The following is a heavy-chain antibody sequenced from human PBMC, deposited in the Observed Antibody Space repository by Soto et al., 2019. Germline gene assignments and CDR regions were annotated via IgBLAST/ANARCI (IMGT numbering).Heavy chain of an antibody. V-gene: IGHV5-51*01. J-gene: IGHJ6*02. CDR3: ASTTVTTQYYYYGMDV. CDR2: IYPGDSDT. D-gene: IGHD4-4*01. Sequence: ESLKISCKGSGYSFTSYWIGWVRQMPGKGLEWMGIIYPGDSDTRYSPSFQGQVTISADKSISTAYLQWSSLKASDTAMYYCASTTVTTQYYYYGMDVWGQGTTVTVSS. CDR1: GYSFTSYW.